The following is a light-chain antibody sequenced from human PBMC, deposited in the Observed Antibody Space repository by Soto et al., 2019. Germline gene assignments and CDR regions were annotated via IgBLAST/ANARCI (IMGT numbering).Light chain of an antibody. V-gene: IGKV1-5*01. CDR1: RRSSSW. Sequence: TQMTQSPPTRSPSLGDRFAITCRASRRSSSWLAWYQQKPGKAPKLLIYDASSLESGVPSRFSGSGSGTDFTLTISCLQSEDFATYYCQQYYSYPLTFGGGTKVDIK. CDR3: QQYYSYPLT. J-gene: IGKJ4*01. CDR2: DAS.